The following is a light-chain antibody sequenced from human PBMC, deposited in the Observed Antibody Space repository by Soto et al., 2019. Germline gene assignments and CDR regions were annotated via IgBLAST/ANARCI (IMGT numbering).Light chain of an antibody. V-gene: IGLV2-18*01. CDR2: DVT. CDR1: SSDVGDYEH. CDR3: SLYTSSSTWV. Sequence: QSVLTQPPSVSGSPGQSVTISCTVTSSDVGDYEHVSWYQQAPGTAPKLIIFDVTNRPSGVPDRFSGSKSGNTPSLTIFGLRAEDEADYYCSLYTSSSTWVFGGGTKLTVL. J-gene: IGLJ3*02.